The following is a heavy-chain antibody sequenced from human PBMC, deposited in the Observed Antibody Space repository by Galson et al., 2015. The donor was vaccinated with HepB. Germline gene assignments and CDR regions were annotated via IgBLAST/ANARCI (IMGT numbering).Heavy chain of an antibody. V-gene: IGHV3-21*01. CDR3: ASLITVTTTFDY. CDR1: GFTFSSYS. J-gene: IGHJ4*02. Sequence: SLRLSCAASGFTFSSYSMNWVRQAPGKGLEWVSSISSSSSYIYYADSVKGRFTISRDNAKNSLYLQMNSLRAEDTAVYYCASLITVTTTFDYWGQGTLVTVSS. CDR2: ISSSSSYI. D-gene: IGHD4-17*01.